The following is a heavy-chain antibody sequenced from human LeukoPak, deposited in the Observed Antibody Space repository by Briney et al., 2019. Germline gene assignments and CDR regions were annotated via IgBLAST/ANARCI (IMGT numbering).Heavy chain of an antibody. V-gene: IGHV4-59*01. CDR1: GGSFSSSY. J-gene: IGHJ3*02. CDR3: ARGLVGLTPHAGVFQI. CDR2: IYSNGNT. D-gene: IGHD1-26*01. Sequence: RPSETLSLTCIVSGGSFSSSYWSWIRQPPGKGLERIAYIYSNGNTNSNPSLKSRVTIAVDTSQSQFSLKLSSVTAADTAVYYCARGLVGLTPHAGVFQIWGQGTKVTVS.